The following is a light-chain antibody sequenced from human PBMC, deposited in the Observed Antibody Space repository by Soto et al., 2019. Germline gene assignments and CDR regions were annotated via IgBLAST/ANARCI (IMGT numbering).Light chain of an antibody. CDR3: QQYGSSPRIS. V-gene: IGKV3-20*01. Sequence: EMVLTQSPGTLSLSPWERATLSCRASQSISSNSLAWYQQKPGQAPRLFIYGASSRATGIPDRFIGCGSGTHFTLTISRLEPEDFALYYCQQYGSSPRISFGQGTRLEIK. CDR2: GAS. J-gene: IGKJ5*01. CDR1: QSISSNS.